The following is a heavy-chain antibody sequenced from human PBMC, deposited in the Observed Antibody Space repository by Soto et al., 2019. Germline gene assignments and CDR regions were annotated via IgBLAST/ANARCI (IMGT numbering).Heavy chain of an antibody. J-gene: IGHJ4*02. Sequence: GASVKVSCKVSGYTLTELSMHWVRQAPGKGLEWMGGFDPEDGETIYAQKFQGRVTMTEDTSTDTLYLQMNSLRAEDTAVYYCTTSIGYWGQGTLVTVSS. CDR1: GYTLTELS. CDR2: FDPEDGET. V-gene: IGHV1-24*01. CDR3: TTSIGY.